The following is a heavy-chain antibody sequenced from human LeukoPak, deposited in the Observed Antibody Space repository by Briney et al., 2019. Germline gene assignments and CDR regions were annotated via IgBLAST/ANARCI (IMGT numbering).Heavy chain of an antibody. Sequence: GGSLRLSCAASGFTFSSYSMNWVRQAPGKGLEWVSYISGSDNTIYYADSVKGRFTISRDNARNSLYLQMNSLRDKDTAVYYCARVHRGYSFGRLDYWGQGTLVTVSS. CDR2: ISGSDNTI. D-gene: IGHD5-12*01. J-gene: IGHJ4*02. CDR1: GFTFSSYS. CDR3: ARVHRGYSFGRLDY. V-gene: IGHV3-48*02.